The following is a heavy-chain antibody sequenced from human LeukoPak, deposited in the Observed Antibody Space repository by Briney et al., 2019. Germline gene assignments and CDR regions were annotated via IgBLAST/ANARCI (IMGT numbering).Heavy chain of an antibody. V-gene: IGHV3-30-3*01. CDR2: ISYDGSNK. D-gene: IGHD3-22*01. CDR3: ARDKNYYDSSGFFFDY. J-gene: IGHJ4*02. Sequence: GGSLRLSCAASGFTFSSYAMHWVRQAPGKGLEWVAFISYDGSNKYYADSVKGRFTISRDNSKNTLYLQMNSLRAEDTAVYYCARDKNYYDSSGFFFDYWGQGTLVTVSS. CDR1: GFTFSSYA.